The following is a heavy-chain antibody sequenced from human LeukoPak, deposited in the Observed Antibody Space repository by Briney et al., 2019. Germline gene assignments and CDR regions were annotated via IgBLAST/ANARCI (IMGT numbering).Heavy chain of an antibody. CDR3: ARGPIWTAAAVRGNYYYMDV. CDR1: GGAISSYY. D-gene: IGHD6-13*01. CDR2: IYYSGSI. V-gene: IGHV4-59*01. J-gene: IGHJ6*03. Sequence: SETLSLTCTVSGGAISSYYWSWLRQPPGKGVEWIGYIYYSGSINYNPSLKSRVTISVDTSKNQFSLKLSSVTAADTAVYYCARGPIWTAAAVRGNYYYMDVWGKGTTVTVSS.